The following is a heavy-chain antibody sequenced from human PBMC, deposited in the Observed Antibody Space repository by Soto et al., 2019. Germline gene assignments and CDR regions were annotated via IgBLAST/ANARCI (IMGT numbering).Heavy chain of an antibody. CDR2: ISYDGSNK. V-gene: IGHV3-30-3*01. J-gene: IGHJ3*02. CDR3: ARDKYYYDSRDAFDI. CDR1: SYA. Sequence: SYAMHWVRQAPGKGLEWVAVISYDGSNKYYADSVKGRFTISRDNSKNTLYLQMNSLRAEDTAVYYCARDKYYYDSRDAFDIWGQGTMVTVSS. D-gene: IGHD3-22*01.